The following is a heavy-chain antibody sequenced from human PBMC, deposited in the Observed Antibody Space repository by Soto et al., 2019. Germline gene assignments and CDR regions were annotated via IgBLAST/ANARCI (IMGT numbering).Heavy chain of an antibody. V-gene: IGHV3-23*01. J-gene: IGHJ4*02. CDR3: AKGIAARRWDYFDY. Sequence: GGSLKLSCAASGFTFSSYSMGGVRQGPGKGLEWVSAISGSGGSTYDADSVKGRFTISRDNSKNTLYLQMNSLRAEDTVVYYCAKGIAARRWDYFDYWGQGALVTVSS. CDR1: GFTFSSYS. D-gene: IGHD6-6*01. CDR2: ISGSGGST.